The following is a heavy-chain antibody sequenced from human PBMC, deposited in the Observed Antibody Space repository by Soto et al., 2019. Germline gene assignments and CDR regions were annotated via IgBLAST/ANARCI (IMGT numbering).Heavy chain of an antibody. CDR2: ISSSSSTI. Sequence: LRLSCAASGFTFSSYSMNWVRQAPGKGLEWVSYISSSSSTIYYADSVKGRFTISRDNAKNSLYLQMNSLRAEDTAVYYCAREKEDIVVVVAATYDYYYYMDV. V-gene: IGHV3-48*01. D-gene: IGHD2-15*01. J-gene: IGHJ6*03. CDR1: GFTFSSYS. CDR3: AREKEDIVVVVAATYDYYYYMDV.